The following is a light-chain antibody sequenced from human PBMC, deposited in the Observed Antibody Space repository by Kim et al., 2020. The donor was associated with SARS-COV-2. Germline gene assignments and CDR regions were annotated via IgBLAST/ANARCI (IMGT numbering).Light chain of an antibody. Sequence: EIVLTQSPATLSLSPGERGTLSCRASQSVSSYLAWYQQKPGQAPRLLIFDASNRATGIPTRFSGSGSGTDFTLTISSLEPEDFAIYYCQQRSKWPLTFGGGTKVDI. CDR2: DAS. V-gene: IGKV3-11*01. CDR1: QSVSSY. J-gene: IGKJ4*01. CDR3: QQRSKWPLT.